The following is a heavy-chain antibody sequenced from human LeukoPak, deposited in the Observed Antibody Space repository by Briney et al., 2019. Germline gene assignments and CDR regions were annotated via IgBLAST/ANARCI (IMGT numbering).Heavy chain of an antibody. CDR1: GGSISSYY. D-gene: IGHD3-22*01. J-gene: IGHJ6*02. Sequence: SETLSLTCTVSGGSISSYYWSWIRQPPGKGLEWIGYIYYSGSTNYNPSLKSRVTISVDTSKNQFSLKLSSVTAADTAVYYCARAGDYYHSSAYYLLPPSYYYGMDVWGQGTTVTVSS. CDR3: ARAGDYYHSSAYYLLPPSYYYGMDV. V-gene: IGHV4-59*01. CDR2: IYYSGST.